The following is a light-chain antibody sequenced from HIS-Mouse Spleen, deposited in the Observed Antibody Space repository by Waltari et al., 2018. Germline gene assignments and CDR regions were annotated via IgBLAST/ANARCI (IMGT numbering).Light chain of an antibody. CDR2: DVS. V-gene: IGLV2-14*03. Sequence: QSALTQPASVSGSPGQSITISCTGTSSDVGGYNYVSWYQQNPGKAPKLMIYDVSNRPSGVSNRFSGSKSGNPASLTISGLQAEDEADYYCSSYTSSSTLVFGGGTKLTVL. CDR3: SSYTSSSTLV. CDR1: SSDVGGYNY. J-gene: IGLJ3*02.